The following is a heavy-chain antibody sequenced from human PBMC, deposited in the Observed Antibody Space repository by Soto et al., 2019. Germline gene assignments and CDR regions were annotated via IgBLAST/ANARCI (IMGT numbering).Heavy chain of an antibody. CDR1: GFTFSSYA. J-gene: IGHJ5*02. V-gene: IGHV3-23*01. CDR2: ISGSGGST. Sequence: GGSLRLSCAASGFTFSSYAMSWVRQAPGKGLEWVSAISGSGGSTYYADPVKGRFTISRDNSKNTLYLQMNSLRSDDTAVYYCAGSQYCSSTSCYLWFDPWGQGTLVTVSS. CDR3: AGSQYCSSTSCYLWFDP. D-gene: IGHD2-2*01.